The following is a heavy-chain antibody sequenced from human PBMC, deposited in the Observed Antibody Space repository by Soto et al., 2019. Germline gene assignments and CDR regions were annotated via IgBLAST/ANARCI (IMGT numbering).Heavy chain of an antibody. CDR2: IDPSDSYT. D-gene: IGHD3-3*01. CDR3: ARGYADFWSGYYIYYYYGMDV. Sequence: PGESLKISCKGSGYSFTSYWISWVRQMPGKGLEWMGRIDPSDSYTNYSPSFQGHVTISADKSISTAYLQWSSLKASDTAMYYCARGYADFWSGYYIYYYYGMDVWGQGTRVTVSS. J-gene: IGHJ6*02. V-gene: IGHV5-10-1*01. CDR1: GYSFTSYW.